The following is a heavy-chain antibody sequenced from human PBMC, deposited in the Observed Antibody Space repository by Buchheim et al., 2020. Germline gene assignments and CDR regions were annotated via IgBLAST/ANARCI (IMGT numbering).Heavy chain of an antibody. CDR1: GFTFSSYS. D-gene: IGHD6-19*01. V-gene: IGHV3-21*01. J-gene: IGHJ4*02. CDR3: AREGPRIAVAGTFDY. CDR2: ISSSSSYI. Sequence: EVQLVESGGGLVKPGGSLRLSCAASGFTFSSYSMNWVRQAPGKGLEWVSSISSSSSYIYYADSVKGRFTISSDNAQNSLYLQMNSLRAEDTAVYYCAREGPRIAVAGTFDYWGQGTL.